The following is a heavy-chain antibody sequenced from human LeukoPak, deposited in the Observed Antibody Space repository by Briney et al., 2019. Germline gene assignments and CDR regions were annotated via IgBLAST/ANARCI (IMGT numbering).Heavy chain of an antibody. D-gene: IGHD3-22*01. Sequence: GGSLRLSCAASGFTVRGNYMSWVRQAPGKGLEWVSIIYRGGSTYYADSVKGRFTISRDNSKNTLYLQMNSLRAEDTAVYYCARDLGQYYDTSDNWFDPWGQGTLVTVSS. V-gene: IGHV3-66*01. J-gene: IGHJ5*02. CDR3: ARDLGQYYDTSDNWFDP. CDR2: IYRGGST. CDR1: GFTVRGNY.